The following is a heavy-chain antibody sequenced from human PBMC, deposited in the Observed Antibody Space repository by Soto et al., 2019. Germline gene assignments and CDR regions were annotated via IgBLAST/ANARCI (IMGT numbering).Heavy chain of an antibody. V-gene: IGHV1-69*01. CDR2: IIPIFGTA. D-gene: IGHD5-12*01. CDR1: GGTFSSYA. Sequence: QVQLVQSGAEVKKPGSSVKVSCKASGGTFSSYAISWVRQAPGQGLEWMGGIIPIFGTANYAQKFQGRVTITADESTSTAYMELSSLRSEYTAVYYCARALGLRDGYIDPHYYYYYGMDVWGQGTTVTVSS. J-gene: IGHJ6*02. CDR3: ARALGLRDGYIDPHYYYYYGMDV.